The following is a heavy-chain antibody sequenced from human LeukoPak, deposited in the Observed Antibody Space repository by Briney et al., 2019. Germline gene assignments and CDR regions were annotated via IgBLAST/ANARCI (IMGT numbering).Heavy chain of an antibody. J-gene: IGHJ4*02. CDR2: IYYTGTT. Sequence: TSETLSLTCTVSGGSISSYYWSWIRQPPGKGLEWIGYIYYTGTTNYNPSLKSRVTISVDTSKNQFSLKLSSVTAADTAVYYCARGGWRLDYWGQGTLVTVSP. CDR3: ARGGWRLDY. V-gene: IGHV4-59*01. CDR1: GGSISSYY. D-gene: IGHD2-15*01.